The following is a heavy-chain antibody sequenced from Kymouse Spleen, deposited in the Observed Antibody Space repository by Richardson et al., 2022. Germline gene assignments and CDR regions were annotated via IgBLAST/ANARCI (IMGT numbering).Heavy chain of an antibody. CDR1: GFTFSNAW. V-gene: IGHV3-15*01. D-gene: IGHD2-2*02. J-gene: IGHJ6*02. CDR2: IKSKTDGGTT. Sequence: EVQLVESGGGLVKPGGSLRLSCAASGFTFSNAWMSWVRQAPGKGLEWVGRIKSKTDGGTTDYAAPVKGRFTISRDDSKNTLYLQMNSLKTEDTAVYYCTTAVGYCSSTSCPPYYYYGMDVWGQGTTVTVSS. CDR3: TTAVGYCSSTSCPPYYYYGMDV.